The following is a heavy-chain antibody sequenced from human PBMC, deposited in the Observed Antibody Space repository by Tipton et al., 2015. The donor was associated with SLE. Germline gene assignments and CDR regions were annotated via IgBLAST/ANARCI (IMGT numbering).Heavy chain of an antibody. CDR2: IYHRGNT. J-gene: IGHJ6*02. CDR3: ARRAYYYAMDV. Sequence: LRLSCAVSGDSISNGDWWSWVRQPPGKGLEYIGEIYHRGNTNDNPSLKSRVTISVDKSTNHFFLKLTSVTAADTAVYYCARRAYYYAMDVWGQGTTVTVSS. V-gene: IGHV4-4*02. CDR1: GDSISNGDW.